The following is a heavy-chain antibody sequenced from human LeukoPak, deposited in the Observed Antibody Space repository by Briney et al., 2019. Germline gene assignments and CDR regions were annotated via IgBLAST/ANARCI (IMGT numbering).Heavy chain of an antibody. D-gene: IGHD5-24*01. J-gene: IGHJ4*02. CDR2: FSGSGGGT. CDR3: AKSGYNRFDY. CDR1: EFTVSSYS. Sequence: GGSLRLSCAASEFTVSSYSMNWVRQAPGKGLEWVSAFSGSGGGTYYAGSVKGRFTISRDNSKNTLYLQMNSLRAEDTAVYFCAKSGYNRFDYWGQGTLVTVSS. V-gene: IGHV3-23*01.